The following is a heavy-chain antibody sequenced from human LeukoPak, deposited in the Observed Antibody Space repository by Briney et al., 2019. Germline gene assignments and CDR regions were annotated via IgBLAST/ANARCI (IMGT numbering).Heavy chain of an antibody. CDR2: INHSGST. CDR3: ARGPYGDYGVFYY. D-gene: IGHD4-17*01. J-gene: IGHJ4*02. Sequence: SETLSLTCAVSGGSFSGYSWSWTRQPPGKGLEWIGEINHSGSTNYNPSLKSRVTISVDTSKNQFSLKLSSVTAADTAVYYCARGPYGDYGVFYYWGQGTLVTVSS. CDR1: GGSFSGYS. V-gene: IGHV4-34*01.